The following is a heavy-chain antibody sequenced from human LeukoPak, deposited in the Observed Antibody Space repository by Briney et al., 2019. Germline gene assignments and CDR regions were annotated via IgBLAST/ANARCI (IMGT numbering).Heavy chain of an antibody. CDR1: GFTFSSYA. CDR3: AREYGSGSSLDV. V-gene: IGHV3-30-3*01. D-gene: IGHD3-10*01. CDR2: ISYDGSNK. J-gene: IGHJ6*02. Sequence: PGGSLRLSCAASGFTFSSYAMHWVRQAPGKGLEWVAVISYDGSNKYYADSVKGRFTISRDNSKNTLYLQMNSLRAEDTAVYYCAREYGSGSSLDVWGQGTTVTVSS.